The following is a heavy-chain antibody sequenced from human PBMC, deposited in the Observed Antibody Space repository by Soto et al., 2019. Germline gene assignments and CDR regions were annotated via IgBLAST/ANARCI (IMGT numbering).Heavy chain of an antibody. V-gene: IGHV3-23*01. D-gene: IGHD2-2*01. CDR2: FSGSGGST. J-gene: IGHJ4*02. Sequence: EVQLLESGGGLVQPGGSLRLSCAASGFTFSSYAMSWVRQAPGKGLEWVSAFSGSGGSTYYADSVKGRFTISRDNSKNTLYLQMNSLRAEDTAVYYCAPRIVVVPAAIDWGQGTLVTVSS. CDR3: APRIVVVPAAID. CDR1: GFTFSSYA.